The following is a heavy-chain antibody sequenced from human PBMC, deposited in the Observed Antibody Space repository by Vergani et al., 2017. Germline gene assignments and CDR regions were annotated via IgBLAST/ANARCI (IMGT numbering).Heavy chain of an antibody. Sequence: QVQLVQSGAEVKKPGSSVKVSCKASGGTFSSYAISWVRQAPGKGLEWMGGIIPIFGTANYAQKFQGRVTITADESTSTAYMELSSLRSEDTAVYYCALRNCSGGSCYSWLLDIWGQGTMVTVSS. D-gene: IGHD2-15*01. CDR1: GGTFSSYA. CDR3: ALRNCSGGSCYSWLLDI. V-gene: IGHV1-69*01. CDR2: IIPIFGTA. J-gene: IGHJ3*02.